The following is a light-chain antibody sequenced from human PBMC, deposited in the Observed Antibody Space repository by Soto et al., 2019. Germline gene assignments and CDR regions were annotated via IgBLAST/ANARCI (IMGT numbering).Light chain of an antibody. V-gene: IGLV1-47*01. CDR2: WNN. J-gene: IGLJ2*01. Sequence: QSVLTQPPSASGAPGQRVVISCSGSSSNIGSNYVNWYQQLPGTAPKLLIYWNNKATSGVPDRFSGSKSGTSASLAISGRGSEDEGYYYCATWDDSLTGELFGEGTKLTVL. CDR1: SSNIGSNY. CDR3: ATWDDSLTGEL.